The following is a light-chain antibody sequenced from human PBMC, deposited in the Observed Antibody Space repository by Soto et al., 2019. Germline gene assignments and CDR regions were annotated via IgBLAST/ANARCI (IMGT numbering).Light chain of an antibody. J-gene: IGLJ1*01. CDR3: RSYAGRDKYV. CDR1: SSDVGGYNY. V-gene: IGLV2-8*01. CDR2: EVR. Sequence: QSALTQPPSASGSPGQSVTISCTGTSSDVGGYNYVSWYQQHPGKAPKLIIYEVRERPSGVPDRFSGSKSGNTASLTVSGLQAEDEADYYCRSYAGRDKYVFGTGTKVTVL.